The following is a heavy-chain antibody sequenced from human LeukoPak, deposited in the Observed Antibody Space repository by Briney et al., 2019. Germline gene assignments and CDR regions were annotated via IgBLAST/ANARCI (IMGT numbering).Heavy chain of an antibody. CDR3: ARDTGDYFDQ. J-gene: IGHJ4*02. CDR1: GGSISSYY. CDR2: NHYSGST. Sequence: SETLSLTCTVSGGSISSYYWSWIRQPPGKGLEWIGYNHYSGSTNYNPSLKSRVTISADTSKNQISLKVSSVTAADTAVYYCARDTGDYFDQWGQGTLVTVSS. D-gene: IGHD1-14*01. V-gene: IGHV4-59*01.